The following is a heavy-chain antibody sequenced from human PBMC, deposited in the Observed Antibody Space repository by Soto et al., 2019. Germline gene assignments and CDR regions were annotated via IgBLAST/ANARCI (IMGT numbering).Heavy chain of an antibody. J-gene: IGHJ6*02. CDR3: ARDRRYSSGWYSGMDV. CDR1: GFTFSSYG. D-gene: IGHD6-19*01. Sequence: QVQLVESGGGVVQPGRSLRLSCAASGFTFSSYGMHWVRQAPGKGLEWVAVIWYDGSNKYYADSVKGRFTISRDNSKNTLYLQMNSLRAEDTAVYYCARDRRYSSGWYSGMDVWGQGTTVTVSS. V-gene: IGHV3-33*01. CDR2: IWYDGSNK.